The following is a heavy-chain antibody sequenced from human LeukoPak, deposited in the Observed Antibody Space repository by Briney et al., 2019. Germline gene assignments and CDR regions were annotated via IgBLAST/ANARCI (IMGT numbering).Heavy chain of an antibody. CDR3: ARDRGTWNDDGFDY. Sequence: SETLSLACTVSGGSISSYYWSWIRQPAGKGLEWIGRIYISGSTNYNPSLKSRVTMSVDTSKNQFSLKLSSVTAADTAVYYCARDRGTWNDDGFDYWGQGTLVTVSS. CDR2: IYISGST. J-gene: IGHJ4*02. D-gene: IGHD1-1*01. CDR1: GGSISSYY. V-gene: IGHV4-4*07.